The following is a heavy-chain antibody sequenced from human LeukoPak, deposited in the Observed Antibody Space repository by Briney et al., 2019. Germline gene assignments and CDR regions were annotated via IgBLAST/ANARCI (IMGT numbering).Heavy chain of an antibody. CDR1: GGSFSGYF. V-gene: IGHV4-34*01. D-gene: IGHD2-21*01. CDR3: ARIPGLNYCGGDCQIVYMDV. Sequence: SETLSLTCAVYGGSFSGYFWSWIRQPPGKGLEWIGEINHSGSTNYNPSLKSRVTISVDTSKNQFSLKLSSVTAADTAVYYCARIPGLNYCGGDCQIVYMDVWGKGTTVTVSS. CDR2: INHSGST. J-gene: IGHJ6*03.